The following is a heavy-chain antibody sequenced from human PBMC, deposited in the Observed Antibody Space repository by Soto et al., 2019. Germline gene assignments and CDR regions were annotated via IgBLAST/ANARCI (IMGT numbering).Heavy chain of an antibody. V-gene: IGHV1-18*04. J-gene: IGHJ4*02. D-gene: IGHD2-15*01. CDR2: LSVYNGNT. Sequence: VQLVQSGAEVKEPGASVKVSCQASGYTFDSYGIAWVRQAPGQGLEWMGWLSVYNGNTKYAEKFQGRVTLTRDTSTGTASMELMSLTSDDTATYYCARDFLYRNVVAGTATPLDYWGQGTVVIVSS. CDR1: GYTFDSYG. CDR3: ARDFLYRNVVAGTATPLDY.